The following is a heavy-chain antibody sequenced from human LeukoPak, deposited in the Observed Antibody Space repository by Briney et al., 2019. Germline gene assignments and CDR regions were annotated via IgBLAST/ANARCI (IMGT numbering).Heavy chain of an antibody. J-gene: IGHJ4*02. V-gene: IGHV3-15*01. D-gene: IGHD2-21*01. CDR1: GFTFKDAW. CDR2: IRSEVDGATT. Sequence: GGSLRLSCAASGFTFKDAWMAWVRQAPGKGLEWIGRIRSEVDGATTSYATSVKGRFNISRDDSRNTLYLQMQSLKSEDTALYYCATDRLFHNYWGQGTQVTVSS. CDR3: ATDRLFHNY.